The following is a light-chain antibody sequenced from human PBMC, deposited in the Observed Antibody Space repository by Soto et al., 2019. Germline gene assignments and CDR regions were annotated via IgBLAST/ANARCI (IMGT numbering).Light chain of an antibody. Sequence: QSVLTQPASLSGSPGQSITISCTGTSREVGGYNYVSWYQQHPGKAPKLMIYDVSNRPSGVSNRFSGSKSGNTASLTISGLQAEDEADYYCSSYTSSSTLVVFGTGTKVTVL. CDR1: SREVGGYNY. J-gene: IGLJ1*01. CDR2: DVS. CDR3: SSYTSSSTLVV. V-gene: IGLV2-14*01.